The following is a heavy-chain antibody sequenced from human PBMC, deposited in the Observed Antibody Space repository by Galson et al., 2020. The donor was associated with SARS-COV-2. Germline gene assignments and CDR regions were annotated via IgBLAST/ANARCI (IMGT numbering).Heavy chain of an antibody. J-gene: IGHJ6*02. Sequence: GESLKISCAASGFTFSSYGMHWVRQAPGKGLEWVAVIWYDGSNKYYADSVKGRFTISRDNSKNTLYLQMNSLRAEDTAVYYCARALGGSRCGSSTSCLFNYYYYGMDVWGQGTTVTVSS. CDR3: ARALGGSRCGSSTSCLFNYYYYGMDV. CDR2: IWYDGSNK. D-gene: IGHD2-2*01. CDR1: GFTFSSYG. V-gene: IGHV3-33*01.